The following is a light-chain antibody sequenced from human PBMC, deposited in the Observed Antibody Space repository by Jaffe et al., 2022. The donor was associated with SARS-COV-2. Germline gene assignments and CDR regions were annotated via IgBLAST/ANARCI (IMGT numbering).Light chain of an antibody. CDR2: NTN. CDR3: VLYMGSGSWV. CDR1: SGSVSTNYF. Sequence: QTVVTQEPSFSVSPGGTVTLTCGLSSGSVSTNYFPSWHQQTPGQAPRTLIYNTNTRSSGVPDRFSGSILGNKAALTIAGAQADDESDYYCVLYMGSGSWVFGGGTKLTVL. J-gene: IGLJ3*02. V-gene: IGLV8-61*01.